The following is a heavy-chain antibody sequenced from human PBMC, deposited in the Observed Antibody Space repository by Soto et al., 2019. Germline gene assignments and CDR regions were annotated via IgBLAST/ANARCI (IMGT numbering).Heavy chain of an antibody. CDR3: AGTVPTISGDVLNY. CDR1: GFTFRTYW. CDR2: ITQEGSET. J-gene: IGHJ4*02. D-gene: IGHD5-12*01. Sequence: EVQLVESGGGLVQPGGSLRLSCAASGFTFRTYWMTWARQAPGTGLAWVANITQEGSETSYEDSVKGRFTISRDNVENSLSLQMSSLRAKDTALYYCAGTVPTISGDVLNYWGQGSLVTVSA. V-gene: IGHV3-7*01.